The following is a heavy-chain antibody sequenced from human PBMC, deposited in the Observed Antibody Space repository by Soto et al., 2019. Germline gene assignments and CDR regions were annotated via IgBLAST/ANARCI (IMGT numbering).Heavy chain of an antibody. V-gene: IGHV4-31*03. Sequence: QVQLQESGPGQVTPSQTLSLTCTVSGGSINSGGYYWTWIRQHPGRGLACLGYIYYSGDTYYNPSLKSRLTISLDTSKNQFSLKLNSVTAADTAVYYCARFPSRAHYFAMAVWGQGTAVTVSS. D-gene: IGHD2-2*01. J-gene: IGHJ6*02. CDR2: IYYSGDT. CDR1: GGSINSGGYY. CDR3: ARFPSRAHYFAMAV.